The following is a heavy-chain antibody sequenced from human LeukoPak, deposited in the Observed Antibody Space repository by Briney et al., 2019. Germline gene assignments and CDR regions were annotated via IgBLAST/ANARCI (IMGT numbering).Heavy chain of an antibody. J-gene: IGHJ4*02. CDR2: INHSGST. V-gene: IGHV4-34*01. CDR3: ARGKAQFQYYYGSGSYYPIDY. CDR1: GGSFSGYY. D-gene: IGHD3-10*01. Sequence: SETLSLTCAVYGGSFSGYYWSWIRQPPGKGLEWIGEINHSGSTNYNPSLKSRVTISVDTSKNQFSLKLSSVTAADTAVYYCARGKAQFQYYYGSGSYYPIDYWGQGTLVTVSS.